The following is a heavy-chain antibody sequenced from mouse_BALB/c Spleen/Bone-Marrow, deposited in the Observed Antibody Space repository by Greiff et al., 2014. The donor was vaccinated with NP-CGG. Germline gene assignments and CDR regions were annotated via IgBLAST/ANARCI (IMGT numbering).Heavy chain of an antibody. CDR2: INPYNGGT. CDR1: GYSFTGYT. J-gene: IGHJ4*01. Sequence: VQLQQSGPELVKPGASMKISCKASGYSFTGYTMNWVKQSHGKNLEWIGLINPYNGGTSYNQKFKGKATLTVDKSSCTAYMELLSLTSEDSAVYYCARKGPYYRYDPYAMDYWGQGTSVTVSS. D-gene: IGHD2-14*01. V-gene: IGHV1-18*01. CDR3: ARKGPYYRYDPYAMDY.